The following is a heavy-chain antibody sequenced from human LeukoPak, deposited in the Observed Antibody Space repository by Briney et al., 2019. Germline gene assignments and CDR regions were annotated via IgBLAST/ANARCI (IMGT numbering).Heavy chain of an antibody. D-gene: IGHD3-10*01. CDR2: IDSDGSGT. Sequence: GGSLRLSCSASGLTLSGYWMHWVRQIPGKGLVWVSRIDSDGSGTSYADSVKGRFTISRDNSKNTLYLQMNSLRAEGTAVYYCAKDRGDYYPWGAFDIWGQGTMVTVSS. J-gene: IGHJ3*02. V-gene: IGHV3-74*01. CDR3: AKDRGDYYPWGAFDI. CDR1: GLTLSGYW.